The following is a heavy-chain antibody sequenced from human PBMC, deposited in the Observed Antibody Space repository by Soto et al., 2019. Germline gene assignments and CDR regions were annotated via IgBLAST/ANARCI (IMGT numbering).Heavy chain of an antibody. D-gene: IGHD3-10*01. Sequence: QVQLVESGGGVVQPGRSLRLSCAASGFTFSSYGMHWVRQAPGKGLEWVAVIWYDGSNKYYADSVKGRFTISRDNSKNTLYLQMNSLRAEDTAVYYCARDWGYYYGSGTPLVYWGQGTLVTVSS. V-gene: IGHV3-33*01. CDR3: ARDWGYYYGSGTPLVY. CDR2: IWYDGSNK. J-gene: IGHJ4*02. CDR1: GFTFSSYG.